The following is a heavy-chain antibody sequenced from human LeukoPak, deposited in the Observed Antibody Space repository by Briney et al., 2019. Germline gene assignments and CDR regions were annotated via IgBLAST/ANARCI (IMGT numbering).Heavy chain of an antibody. D-gene: IGHD1-26*01. CDR1: GGTFSSYA. Sequence: ASVKVSCKASGGTFSSYAISWVRQAPGQGLEWMGGIIPIFGTANYAQKFQGRVTITADESTSTAYMELSSLRSEDTAVYYCARTTRIVGGTPPGDWGQGTLVTVSS. CDR3: ARTTRIVGGTPPGD. J-gene: IGHJ4*02. V-gene: IGHV1-69*13. CDR2: IIPIFGTA.